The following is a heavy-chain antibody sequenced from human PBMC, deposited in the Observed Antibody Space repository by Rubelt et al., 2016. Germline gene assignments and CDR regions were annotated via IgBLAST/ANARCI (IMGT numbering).Heavy chain of an antibody. D-gene: IGHD1-26*01. J-gene: IGHJ3*02. CDR3: ARPGVGSGTYLQAFDI. CDR2: INHSGST. CDR1: GGSFSGYY. V-gene: IGHV4-34*01. Sequence: QVQLQQWGAGLLKPSETLSLTCAVYGGSFSGYYWSWTRQPPGKGLEWIGEINHSGSTNYNPSLKSRVTISVDTSKNQFSLKLSSVTAAESAVYDCARPGVGSGTYLQAFDIGGQGTMVTVSS.